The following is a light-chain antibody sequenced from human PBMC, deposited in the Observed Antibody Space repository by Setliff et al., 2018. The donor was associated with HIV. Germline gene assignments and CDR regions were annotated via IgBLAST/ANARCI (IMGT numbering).Light chain of an antibody. J-gene: IGLJ1*01. CDR2: DVS. CDR1: SSDVGGYNY. V-gene: IGLV2-11*01. CDR3: CSYAGSYTFV. Sequence: QSALTQPASVSGSPGQSITISCTGTSSDVGGYNYVSWYQQHPGKAPKLIIYDVSKRPSGVPARFSGFKSGNTASLTIFGLQPEDEADYYCCSYAGSYTFVFGTGTKVTVL.